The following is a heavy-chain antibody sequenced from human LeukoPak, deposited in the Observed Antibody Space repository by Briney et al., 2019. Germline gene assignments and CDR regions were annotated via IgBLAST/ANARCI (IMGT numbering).Heavy chain of an antibody. V-gene: IGHV3-21*01. CDR1: GFTFSNYS. D-gene: IGHD3-9*01. CDR2: INSSSSYI. Sequence: PGGALRLSCAASGFTFSNYSMNWVRQAPGRGLEGVSSINSSSSYIYYADSPKGRFTISRDNTKNSLYLQMNSLRAEDTAVYYCARAGKTGADYWGQGTLVTVSS. J-gene: IGHJ4*02. CDR3: ARAGKTGADY.